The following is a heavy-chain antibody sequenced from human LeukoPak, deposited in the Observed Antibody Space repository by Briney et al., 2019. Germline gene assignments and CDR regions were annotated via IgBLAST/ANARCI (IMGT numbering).Heavy chain of an antibody. CDR1: GFTFDDYG. Sequence: GGSLRLSCAASGFTFDDYGMSWVRQAPGKGLEWVSGTNWNGGSTSYADSVKGRFTISRNNAKNSLYLQMHSLRVEDTALYHCARGPANHYGMDVWGQGTTVTVSS. J-gene: IGHJ6*02. V-gene: IGHV3-20*01. CDR3: ARGPANHYGMDV. D-gene: IGHD4/OR15-4a*01. CDR2: TNWNGGST.